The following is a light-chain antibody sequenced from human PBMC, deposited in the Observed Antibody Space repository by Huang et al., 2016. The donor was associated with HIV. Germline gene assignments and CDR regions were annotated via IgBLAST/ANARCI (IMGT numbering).Light chain of an antibody. Sequence: EIVLTQSPATLSLSPGERATLSCRASQSVSSYLAWYQQTPGPAPRLLIYDASNRATGIPVRFSGSGSGTDFTLTISSLEPEDFAVYYWQQRSNWPPTFGQGTKVEIK. J-gene: IGKJ1*01. CDR3: QQRSNWPPT. CDR1: QSVSSY. CDR2: DAS. V-gene: IGKV3-11*01.